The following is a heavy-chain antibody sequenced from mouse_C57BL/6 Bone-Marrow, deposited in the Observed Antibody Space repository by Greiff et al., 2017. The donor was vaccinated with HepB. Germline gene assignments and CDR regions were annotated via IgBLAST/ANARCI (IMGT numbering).Heavy chain of an antibody. J-gene: IGHJ2*01. Sequence: QVQLQQPGPELVKPGASVKLSCKASGYTFTSYWIHWVKQRPGQGLEWIGNINPSNGGTNYNEKFKSKATLTVDKSSSTAYMQLSSLTSEDAAVYYCSRGGLYNDYDLYYFDYWGQGTTLTVSS. CDR1: GYTFTSYW. D-gene: IGHD2-4*01. V-gene: IGHV1-53*01. CDR3: SRGGLYNDYDLYYFDY. CDR2: INPSNGGT.